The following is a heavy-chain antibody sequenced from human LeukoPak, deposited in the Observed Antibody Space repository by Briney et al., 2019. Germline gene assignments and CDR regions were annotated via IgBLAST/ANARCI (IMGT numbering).Heavy chain of an antibody. D-gene: IGHD1-26*01. Sequence: GSLRLSCAASAFTLRTYAMHRGRQAPGKGLEWAAVISYDGSNKYYADSVKGRFTISRDNSKNTLYLQMNSLRGEDTAVYYCARALSWSYGLDYWGQGTLVTVSS. CDR2: ISYDGSNK. CDR1: AFTLRTYA. V-gene: IGHV3-30-3*01. CDR3: ARALSWSYGLDY. J-gene: IGHJ4*02.